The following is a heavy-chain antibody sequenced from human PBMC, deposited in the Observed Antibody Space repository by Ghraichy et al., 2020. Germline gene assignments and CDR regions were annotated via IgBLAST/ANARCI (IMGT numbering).Heavy chain of an antibody. CDR1: GGSISNYY. D-gene: IGHD3-3*01. CDR2: IYHSGST. Sequence: ESLNISCTVSGGSISNYYWNWIRQPPGKGLEWIGYIYHSGSTNYNPSLKTPVTISLDTSKDQFSLKLTAVTAADTAVDYCARGDDFWSGYQFWGQGILVTVSP. J-gene: IGHJ4*02. CDR3: ARGDDFWSGYQF. V-gene: IGHV4-59*01.